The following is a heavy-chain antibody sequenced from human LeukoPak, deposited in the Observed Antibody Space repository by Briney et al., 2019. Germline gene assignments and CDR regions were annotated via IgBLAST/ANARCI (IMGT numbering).Heavy chain of an antibody. Sequence: PSETLSLTCGVYDVSLTNYYCHWIRQAPGKGLEWIGEISHGGITKHNPSLKSRVTMSQDTSKRQFSLKVNSMTAADTAVYYCGIFMDGVPGSMSWGLGTLVTVSS. CDR2: ISHGGIT. CDR1: DVSLTNYY. V-gene: IGHV4-34*01. J-gene: IGHJ4*02. CDR3: GIFMDGVPGSMS. D-gene: IGHD2-21*01.